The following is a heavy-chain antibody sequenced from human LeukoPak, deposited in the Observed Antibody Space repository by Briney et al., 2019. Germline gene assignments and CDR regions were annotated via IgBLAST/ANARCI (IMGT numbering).Heavy chain of an antibody. Sequence: ASVKVSCKASGGTFSSYAISWVRQAPGQGLEWMGGITPIFGTANYAQKFQGRVTITTDESTSTAYMELSSLRSEDTAVYYCARARVYYYDSSGFDYWGQGTLVTVSS. D-gene: IGHD3-22*01. CDR3: ARARVYYYDSSGFDY. V-gene: IGHV1-69*05. CDR2: ITPIFGTA. J-gene: IGHJ4*02. CDR1: GGTFSSYA.